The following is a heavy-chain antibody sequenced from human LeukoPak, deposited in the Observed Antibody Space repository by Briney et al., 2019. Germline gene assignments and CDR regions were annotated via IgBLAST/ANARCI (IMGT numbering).Heavy chain of an antibody. D-gene: IGHD3-10*01. CDR1: GVSISSYD. J-gene: IGHJ3*02. CDR3: ARCMGSYSDAFDI. CDR2: IYYSGVT. Sequence: SETLCLSCAVSGVSISSYDLSWVRQPPGKGLEWIGDIYYSGVTKYNPSIKSRVTISVDTSKNQFSVKLSSVTAADTAVYYCARCMGSYSDAFDIWGQGTMVTVSS. V-gene: IGHV4-59*01.